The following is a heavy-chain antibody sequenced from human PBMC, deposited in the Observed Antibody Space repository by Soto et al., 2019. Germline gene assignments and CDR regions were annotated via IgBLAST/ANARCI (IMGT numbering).Heavy chain of an antibody. CDR3: ASRDPGTSVDY. CDR1: GGSFTSNNW. D-gene: IGHD1-7*01. J-gene: IGHJ4*02. CDR2: IYRTGST. Sequence: SETLSLTCAVSGGSFTSNNWWTWVRQPPGQGLEWIGEIYRTGSTNYNPSLKSRVTISLDKFENQFSLKVTSLTAADTAVYYCASRDPGTSVDYWGQGTLVTVSS. V-gene: IGHV4-4*02.